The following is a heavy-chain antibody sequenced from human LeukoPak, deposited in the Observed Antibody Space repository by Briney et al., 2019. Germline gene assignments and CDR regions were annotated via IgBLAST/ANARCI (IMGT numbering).Heavy chain of an antibody. Sequence: GESLRLSCAASGFSFSNYWFHWVRQAPGEGLVWVSRTNEHGTIINYADSVKGRFTISRDNSKNTLYLQMNSLRAEDTAIYYCARDLVLSAGNGPYWGQGTLVTVSS. CDR3: ARDLVLSAGNGPY. CDR2: TNEHGTII. CDR1: GFSFSNYW. V-gene: IGHV3-74*01. D-gene: IGHD6-13*01. J-gene: IGHJ4*02.